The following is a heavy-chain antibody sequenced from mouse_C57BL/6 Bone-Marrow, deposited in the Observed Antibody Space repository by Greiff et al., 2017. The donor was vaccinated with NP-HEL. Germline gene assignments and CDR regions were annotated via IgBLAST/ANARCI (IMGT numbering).Heavy chain of an antibody. D-gene: IGHD3-2*02. CDR3: TTAQATGY. J-gene: IGHJ2*01. Sequence: VQLQQSGAELVRPGASVKLSCTASGFNIKDDYMHWVKQRPEQGLEWIGWIDPETGDTAYASKFQGKATLTADTSSNTAYLQLSSLTSEDTAVYYCTTAQATGYWGQGTTLTVSS. V-gene: IGHV14-4*01. CDR2: IDPETGDT. CDR1: GFNIKDDY.